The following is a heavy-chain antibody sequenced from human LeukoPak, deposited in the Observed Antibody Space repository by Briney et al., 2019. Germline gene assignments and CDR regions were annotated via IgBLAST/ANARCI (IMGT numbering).Heavy chain of an antibody. J-gene: IGHJ4*02. D-gene: IGHD5-18*01. Sequence: SETLSLTCAVYGGSFRGYYWSWIRQPPGKGLEWIGEINHSGSTNYNPSLKSRVTISVDTSKNQFSLKLSSVTAADTAVYYCARGPVWPRLTAGFDYWGQGTLVTVSS. CDR3: ARGPVWPRLTAGFDY. CDR1: GGSFRGYY. CDR2: INHSGST. V-gene: IGHV4-34*01.